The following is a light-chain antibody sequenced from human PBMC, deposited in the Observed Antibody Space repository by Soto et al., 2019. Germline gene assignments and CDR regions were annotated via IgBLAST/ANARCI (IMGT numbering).Light chain of an antibody. CDR1: QSVISNY. CDR2: DSS. Sequence: EIVLTQSPGTLSLSPGERATLSCRASQSVISNYLAWYQQQPGQAPRLLIYDSSSRAAGIPDRFSGSGSGTDFTLTISRLEPEDFAVYYCQQYGSLPCTFGQGPTWISN. CDR3: QQYGSLPCT. J-gene: IGKJ2*02. V-gene: IGKV3-20*01.